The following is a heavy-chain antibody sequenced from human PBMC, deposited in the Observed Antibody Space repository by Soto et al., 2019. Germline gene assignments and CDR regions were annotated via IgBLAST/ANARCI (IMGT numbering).Heavy chain of an antibody. Sequence: VAAVKVSCKTSGYIFTDYHMHWVRQAPGQGXEWMGWINPNSGGTNYAQKFQGRVTMTRDTSISTAYMELSRLRSDDTAVYFCVRDQAAVAGSYYYYYGMDVWGQGTTVTVSS. V-gene: IGHV1-2*02. CDR2: INPNSGGT. CDR3: VRDQAAVAGSYYYYYGMDV. CDR1: GYIFTDYH. J-gene: IGHJ6*02. D-gene: IGHD6-19*01.